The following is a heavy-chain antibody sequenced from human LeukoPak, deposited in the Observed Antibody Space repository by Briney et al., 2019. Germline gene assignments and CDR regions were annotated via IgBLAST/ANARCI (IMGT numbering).Heavy chain of an antibody. Sequence: SETLSLTCTVSGGSISSYYWSWIRQPAGKGLEWIGRIYTSGSTNYNPFLKSRVTMSVDTSKNQFSLKLSSVTAVDTAVYYCARDSRYCSSTSCRDWFDPWGQGTLVTVSS. J-gene: IGHJ5*02. V-gene: IGHV4-4*07. CDR1: GGSISSYY. CDR2: IYTSGST. D-gene: IGHD2-2*01. CDR3: ARDSRYCSSTSCRDWFDP.